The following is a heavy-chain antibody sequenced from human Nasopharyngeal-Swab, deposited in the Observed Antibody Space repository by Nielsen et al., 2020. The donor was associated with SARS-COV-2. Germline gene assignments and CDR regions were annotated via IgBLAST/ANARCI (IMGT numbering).Heavy chain of an antibody. CDR3: ARSDIVVVVADIGAFLN. V-gene: IGHV3-30-3*01. CDR2: ISYDGSNK. J-gene: IGHJ4*02. D-gene: IGHD2-15*01. CDR1: GFTFSSYA. Sequence: GESLKISCAASGFTFSSYAMHWVRQAPGKGLEWVAVISYDGSNKYYADSVKARFTISRDNSKNTLYLQMNSLGAEDTAVYYCARSDIVVVVADIGAFLNWGQGTLVTVSS.